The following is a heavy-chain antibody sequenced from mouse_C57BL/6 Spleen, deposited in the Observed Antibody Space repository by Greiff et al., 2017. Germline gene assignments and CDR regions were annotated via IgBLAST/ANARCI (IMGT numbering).Heavy chain of an antibody. CDR1: GYTFTDYY. Sequence: VQLQESGAELVRPGASVKLSCKASGYTFTDYYINWVKQRPGQGLEWIARIYPGSGNTYYNEKFKGKATLTAEKSSSTAYMQLSSLTSEDSAVYFCARGEVSTMVTTLDYWGQGTTLTVSS. J-gene: IGHJ2*01. D-gene: IGHD2-2*01. CDR2: IYPGSGNT. V-gene: IGHV1-76*01. CDR3: ARGEVSTMVTTLDY.